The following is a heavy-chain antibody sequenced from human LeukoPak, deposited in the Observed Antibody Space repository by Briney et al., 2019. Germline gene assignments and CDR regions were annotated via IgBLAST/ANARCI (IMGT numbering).Heavy chain of an antibody. CDR1: GFTFNSYA. CDR2: ISGGGGST. V-gene: IGHV3-23*01. Sequence: PGGSLRLSCAASGFTFNSYAMNWVRQAPGKGLEWVSAISGGGGSTYYADSVKGRLTISRDNSKNTLHLQMNSLRAEDTAVYYCAKDGFGYCSSTSCRHFDYWGQGTLVTVSS. CDR3: AKDGFGYCSSTSCRHFDY. J-gene: IGHJ4*02. D-gene: IGHD2-2*03.